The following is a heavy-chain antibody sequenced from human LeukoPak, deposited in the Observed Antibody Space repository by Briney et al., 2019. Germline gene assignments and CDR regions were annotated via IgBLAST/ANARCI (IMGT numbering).Heavy chain of an antibody. J-gene: IGHJ4*02. CDR2: IYYSGST. Sequence: PSETLPLTCTVSGGSINSYYWSWIRQPPGKGLEWIGYIYYSGSTNYNPSLKSRVTMSVDTSTNHFSLKLSSVTAADTAVYYCARVFSGWPYYFDYWGQGTLVTVSS. D-gene: IGHD6-19*01. CDR3: ARVFSGWPYYFDY. V-gene: IGHV4-59*01. CDR1: GGSINSYY.